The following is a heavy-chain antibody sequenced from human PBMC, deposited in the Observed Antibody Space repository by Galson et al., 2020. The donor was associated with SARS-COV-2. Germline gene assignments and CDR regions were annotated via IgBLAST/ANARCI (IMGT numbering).Heavy chain of an antibody. CDR1: EFMFSTFG. Sequence: AGSLRLSCAASEFMFSTFGMHWVRQGPGKGLEWVAFISFDGNTDYYADSVKGRFTVSRDNSNNKLYLQMNNLRADDTAVYYCVRDRYWTITTCYNWFSPWGQGTLVTVSS. CDR2: ISFDGNTD. V-gene: IGHV3-33*05. CDR3: VRDRYWTITTCYNWFSP. J-gene: IGHJ5*02. D-gene: IGHD2-2*02.